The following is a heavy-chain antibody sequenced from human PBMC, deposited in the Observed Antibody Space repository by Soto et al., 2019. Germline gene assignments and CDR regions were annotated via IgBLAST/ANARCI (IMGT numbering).Heavy chain of an antibody. CDR1: GGSISSYY. V-gene: IGHV4-59*01. J-gene: IGHJ4*02. D-gene: IGHD6-13*01. CDR2: IYYSGST. Sequence: LETLPLTCTFSGGSISSYYWSWIRQPPGKGLEWIGYIYYSGSTNYNPSLKSRVTISVDTSKNQFSLKLSSVTAADTAVYYCARMGIAAAGTLLDYWGQGTLVTVSS. CDR3: ARMGIAAAGTLLDY.